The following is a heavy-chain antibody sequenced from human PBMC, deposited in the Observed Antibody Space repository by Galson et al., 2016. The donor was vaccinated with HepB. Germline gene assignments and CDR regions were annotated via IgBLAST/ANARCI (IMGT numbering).Heavy chain of an antibody. CDR2: ISSGSSYI. J-gene: IGHJ3*02. D-gene: IGHD6-13*01. V-gene: IGHV3-21*01. CDR3: ARVREQQLLDAFDI. CDR1: GFTFNGYN. Sequence: SLRLSCAGSGFTFNGYNMNWVRQAPGKGPEWVSSISSGSSYIYYADSVKGRFTISRDNFKNSSYLQMNSLRAEDTALYYCARVREQQLLDAFDIWGQGTMVTVSS.